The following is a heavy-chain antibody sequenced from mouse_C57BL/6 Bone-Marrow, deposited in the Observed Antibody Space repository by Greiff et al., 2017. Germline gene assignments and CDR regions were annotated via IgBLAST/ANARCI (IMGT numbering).Heavy chain of an antibody. D-gene: IGHD4-1*01. CDR1: GFTFSSYA. V-gene: IGHV5-9-1*02. Sequence: EVQGVESGEGLVKPGGSLKLSCAASGFTFSSYAMSWVRQTPEKRLEWVAYISSGGDYIYYADTVKGRFTISRDNARNTLYLQMISLKSEDTAMYYCTRSSGTRALFDYWGQGTTLTVSS. CDR3: TRSSGTRALFDY. J-gene: IGHJ2*01. CDR2: ISSGGDYI.